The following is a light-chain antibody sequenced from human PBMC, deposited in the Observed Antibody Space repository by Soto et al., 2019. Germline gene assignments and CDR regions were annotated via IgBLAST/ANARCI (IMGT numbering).Light chain of an antibody. Sequence: QLVLTQSPSASASLGASVKLTCTLSSGHSSYAIAWHQQQPEKGPRYLMKLNSDGSHSKGDGIPDRFSGSSSGAERYLTISSRQSEDEADYYCQTWGTGIRVVGGWTKLTVL. CDR1: SGHSSYA. V-gene: IGLV4-69*01. J-gene: IGLJ3*02. CDR3: QTWGTGIRV. CDR2: LNSDGSH.